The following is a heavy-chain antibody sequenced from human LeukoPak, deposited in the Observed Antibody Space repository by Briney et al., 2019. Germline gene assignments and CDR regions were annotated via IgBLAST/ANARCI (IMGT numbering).Heavy chain of an antibody. D-gene: IGHD3-3*01. CDR1: GFTFSSYA. V-gene: IGHV3-66*01. CDR3: ARGSGLRYYDFLSGYYRPFVFDY. CDR2: IYSGGST. Sequence: GGSLRLSCAASGFTFSSYAMSWVRQAPGKGLEWVSVIYSGGSTYYADSVKGRFTISRDNSKNTLYLQMNSLRAEDTAVYYCARGSGLRYYDFLSGYYRPFVFDYWGQGTLVTVSS. J-gene: IGHJ4*02.